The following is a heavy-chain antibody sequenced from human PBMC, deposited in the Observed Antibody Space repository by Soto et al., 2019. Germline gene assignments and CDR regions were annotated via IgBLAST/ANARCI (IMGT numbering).Heavy chain of an antibody. CDR1: GFTFSSYA. V-gene: IGHV3-23*01. CDR2: ISGSGGST. CDR3: AKDITYDILTGYYETDY. J-gene: IGHJ4*02. D-gene: IGHD3-9*01. Sequence: GGSLRLSCAASGFTFSSYAMSWVRQAPGKGLEWVSAISGSGGSTYYADSVKGRFTISRDNSKNTLYLQMNSLRAEDTAVYYCAKDITYDILTGYYETDYWGQGTLVTGSS.